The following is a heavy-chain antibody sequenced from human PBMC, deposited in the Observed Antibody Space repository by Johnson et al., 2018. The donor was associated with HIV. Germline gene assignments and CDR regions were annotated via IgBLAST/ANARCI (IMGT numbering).Heavy chain of an antibody. D-gene: IGHD6-6*01. CDR1: GFTFTNAW. V-gene: IGHV3-15*01. CDR2: IKSKADGGTT. CDR3: ARDGSQLADAFDI. Sequence: MLLVESGGGLVQPGGSLRLSCAASGFTFTNAWMSWVRQAPGKGLEWVGRIKSKADGGTTDYAAPVTGRFTISRDDSRNILYLQMNSLKTEDTAVYYCARDGSQLADAFDIWGQGTMVTVSS. J-gene: IGHJ3*02.